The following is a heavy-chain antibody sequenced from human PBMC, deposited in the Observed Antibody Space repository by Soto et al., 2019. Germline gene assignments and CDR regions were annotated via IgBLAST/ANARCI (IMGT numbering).Heavy chain of an antibody. Sequence: SETLSLTCTVSGASISGFYWSWIRKSAGKGLEWIGRIYATGTTDYNPSLKSRVMMSLDMSKKQFSLKLSSVTAADTATYYCARLQMVQKVIDYWGQGTLVTVSS. CDR1: GASISGFY. CDR2: IYATGTT. CDR3: ARLQMVQKVIDY. V-gene: IGHV4-4*07. J-gene: IGHJ4*02. D-gene: IGHD4-4*01.